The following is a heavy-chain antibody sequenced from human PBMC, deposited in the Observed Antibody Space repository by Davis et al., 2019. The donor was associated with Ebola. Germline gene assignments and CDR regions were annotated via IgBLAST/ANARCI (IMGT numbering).Heavy chain of an antibody. CDR1: GGSFSSHP. J-gene: IGHJ4*02. CDR3: ARDFDGGNYYFDY. Sequence: SVKVSCKTSGGSFSSHPISWVRQAPRQGLEWMGGIIPIFDTQHYAQKFQGRITITADASTSTAYMELSSLRSEDTATYFWARDFDGGNYYFDYWGPGTPVTVSS. D-gene: IGHD3-9*01. CDR2: IIPIFDTQ. V-gene: IGHV1-69*13.